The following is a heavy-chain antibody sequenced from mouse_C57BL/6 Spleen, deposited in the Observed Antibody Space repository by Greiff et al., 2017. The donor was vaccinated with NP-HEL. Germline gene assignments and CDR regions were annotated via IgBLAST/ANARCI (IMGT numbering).Heavy chain of an antibody. CDR3: ARGDGYYVVFAY. J-gene: IGHJ3*01. CDR2: ISYSGST. D-gene: IGHD2-3*01. V-gene: IGHV3-1*01. CDR1: GYSITSGYD. Sequence: DVKLQESGPGMVKPSQSLSLTCTVTGYSITSGYDWHWIRHFPGNKLEWMGYISYSGSTNYNPSLKSRISITHDTSKNHFFLKLNSVTTEDTATYYCARGDGYYVVFAYWGQGTLVTVSA.